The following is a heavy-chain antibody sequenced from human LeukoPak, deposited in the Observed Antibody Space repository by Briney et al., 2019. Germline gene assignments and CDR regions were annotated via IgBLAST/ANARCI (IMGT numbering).Heavy chain of an antibody. V-gene: IGHV3-7*01. CDR1: GFSFNVYW. J-gene: IGHJ3*02. Sequence: GGSLRLSCAASGFSFNVYWMSWVRQAPGKGLEWVANINQDGTEKYYVDSVKGRFTISRDNAKNSLYLQMNNLRADEKAVYFCARDSCERSDAFDIWGQGAMVTVSS. CDR3: ARDSCERSDAFDI. D-gene: IGHD1-1*01. CDR2: INQDGTEK.